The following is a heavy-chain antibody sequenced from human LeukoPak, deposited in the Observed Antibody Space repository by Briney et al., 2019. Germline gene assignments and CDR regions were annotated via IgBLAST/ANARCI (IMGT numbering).Heavy chain of an antibody. CDR3: AKRPLVRTVYCILRATTFYY. CDR2: ISGSGGST. J-gene: IGHJ4*02. D-gene: IGHD3/OR15-3a*01. CDR1: GFTFSNYD. V-gene: IGHV3-23*01. Sequence: PGGSLRLSCAASGFTFSNYDMSWVRQAPGKGLEWVSAISGSGGSTYYADSVKGRFTISRDNSKNTLYLQMNSLRAEDTAVYYSAKRPLVRTVYCILRATTFYYCGEGTLFRVSS.